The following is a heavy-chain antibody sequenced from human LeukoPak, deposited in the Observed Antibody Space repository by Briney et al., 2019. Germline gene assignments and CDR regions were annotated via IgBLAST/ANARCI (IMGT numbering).Heavy chain of an antibody. CDR3: ARDNYGSGSYYD. CDR1: GGSFSGYY. J-gene: IGHJ4*02. Sequence: SETLSLTCAVYGGSFSGYYWSWIRQPPGKGLEWIGEINHSGSTNYNPSLKSRVTISVDTSKNQFSLKLSSVTAADTAVYYCARDNYGSGSYYDWGQGTLVTVSS. D-gene: IGHD3-10*01. CDR2: INHSGST. V-gene: IGHV4-34*01.